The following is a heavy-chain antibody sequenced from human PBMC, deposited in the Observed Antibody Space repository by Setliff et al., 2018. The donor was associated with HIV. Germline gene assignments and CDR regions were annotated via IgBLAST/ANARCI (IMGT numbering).Heavy chain of an antibody. J-gene: IGHJ6*02. CDR3: ARNFGLSPSGKYYYYYGMDI. CDR2: VNPNSGDA. Sequence: ASVKVSCKASGYTFTGHYLHWVRQAPGQGLEWLGWVNPNSGDAIYAQNFQGRVTMTRDTSINAAYMERRGLRSDDTAVYYCARNFGLSPSGKYYYYYGMDIWGQGTTVTVS. CDR1: GYTFTGHY. V-gene: IGHV1-2*02. D-gene: IGHD3-10*01.